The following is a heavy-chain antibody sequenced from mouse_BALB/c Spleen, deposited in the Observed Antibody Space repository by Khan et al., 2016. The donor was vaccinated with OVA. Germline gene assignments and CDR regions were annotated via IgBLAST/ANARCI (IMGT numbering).Heavy chain of an antibody. CDR2: INPSTGYT. D-gene: IGHD1-1*01. Sequence: VQLQQSGAELAKPGASVKMSCKASGYTFINYWILWIKQRPGQGLEWIGYINPSTGYTAYNQNFKDKATLTADKSSSTAYMQLSSLTSEDSTVYDCARRGLRWDFDYWGQGTTLTVSS. J-gene: IGHJ2*01. CDR3: ARRGLRWDFDY. V-gene: IGHV1-7*01. CDR1: GYTFINYW.